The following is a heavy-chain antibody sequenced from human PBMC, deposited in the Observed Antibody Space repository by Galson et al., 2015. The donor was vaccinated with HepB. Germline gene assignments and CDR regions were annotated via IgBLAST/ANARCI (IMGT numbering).Heavy chain of an antibody. Sequence: LSLTCTVFGDAISSGGYYWSWVRQHPGKGLEWIGYIFSSGSTSYSPSLKSRVTISVDTSKKQFSLKLTSVTAADTAVYYCAREGGGWFFDYWGQGTLVIVSS. J-gene: IGHJ4*02. D-gene: IGHD6-19*01. CDR2: IFSSGST. CDR3: AREGGGWFFDY. V-gene: IGHV4-31*03. CDR1: GDAISSGGYY.